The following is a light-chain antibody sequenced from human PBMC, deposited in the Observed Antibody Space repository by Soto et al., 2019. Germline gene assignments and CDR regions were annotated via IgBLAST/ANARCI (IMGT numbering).Light chain of an antibody. J-gene: IGKJ3*01. Sequence: EIVLTQSPATLSLSPGERATLSCRASETVNSYLAWYQQKPGQAPRLLIYDVFKRATGIPARFSGSGSGTDFTLAISSLEPDDFAVYYCQHRSSWPFTFGPGTKVDIK. CDR1: ETVNSY. CDR3: QHRSSWPFT. V-gene: IGKV3-11*01. CDR2: DVF.